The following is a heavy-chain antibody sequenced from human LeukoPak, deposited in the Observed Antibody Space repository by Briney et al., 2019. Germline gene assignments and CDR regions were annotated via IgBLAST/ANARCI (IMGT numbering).Heavy chain of an antibody. CDR2: ISYDGSNK. V-gene: IGHV3-30-3*01. CDR1: GFTFSSYS. Sequence: GGSLRLSCVVSGFTFSSYSMHWVRQAPGKALEWVAVISYDGSNKYYADSVKGRFTISRDNSENTLYLQMNSLRAEDTAVYYCATDDSSSSSWYIVGDYWGQGTLVTVSS. J-gene: IGHJ4*02. D-gene: IGHD6-13*01. CDR3: ATDDSSSSSWYIVGDY.